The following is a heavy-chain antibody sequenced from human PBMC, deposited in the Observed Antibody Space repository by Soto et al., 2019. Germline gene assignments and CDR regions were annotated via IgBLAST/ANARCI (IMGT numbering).Heavy chain of an antibody. Sequence: ASVKVSCKPSGDTFSSYSFSWVRQAPGQGLEWMGWINAGNGNTKYSQKFQGRVTITRDTSASTAYMELSSLRSEDTAVYYCARDPGYSYGYNWGQGTLVTVSS. V-gene: IGHV1-3*01. D-gene: IGHD5-18*01. CDR2: INAGNGNT. CDR3: ARDPGYSYGYN. CDR1: GDTFSSYS. J-gene: IGHJ4*02.